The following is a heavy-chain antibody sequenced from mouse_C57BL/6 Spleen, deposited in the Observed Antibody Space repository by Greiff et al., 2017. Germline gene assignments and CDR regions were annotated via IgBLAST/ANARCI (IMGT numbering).Heavy chain of an antibody. V-gene: IGHV1-26*01. Sequence: EVQLQQSGPELVKPGASVKISCKASGYTFTDYYMNWVKQSHGKSLEWIGDINPNNGGTSYNQKFKGKATLTVDKSSSTAYMELRSLTSEDSAVYYCARRLITTLFDYWGQGTTLTVSS. CDR1: GYTFTDYY. CDR2: INPNNGGT. D-gene: IGHD1-1*01. CDR3: ARRLITTLFDY. J-gene: IGHJ2*01.